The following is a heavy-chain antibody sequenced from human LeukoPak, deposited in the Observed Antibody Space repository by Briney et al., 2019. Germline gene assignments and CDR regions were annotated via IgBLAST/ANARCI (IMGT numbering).Heavy chain of an antibody. CDR1: GFTSSSYA. CDR2: IESNGNEK. D-gene: IGHD2-2*01. J-gene: IGHJ4*02. CDR3: ARGVTSWPQGPYHFDY. Sequence: PGGSLRLSCAVSGFTSSSYAMSWVRQAPGKGLEWVASIESNGNEKYSSDSLKGRFTISRDNSKNTLYLQMNTVRPEDTALFYCARGVTSWPQGPYHFDYWGQGILITVSS. V-gene: IGHV3-30*02.